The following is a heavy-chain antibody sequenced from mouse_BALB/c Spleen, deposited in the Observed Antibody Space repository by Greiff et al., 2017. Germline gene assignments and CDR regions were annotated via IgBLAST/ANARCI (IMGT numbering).Heavy chain of an antibody. Sequence: DVQLVESGGGLVQPGGSMKLSCVASGFTFSNYWMNWVRQSPEKGLEWVAEIRLKSNNYATHYAESVKGRFTISRDDSKSSVYLQMNNSRAEDTGIYYCTRDGSRSSYFDYWGQGTTLTVSS. V-gene: IGHV6-6*02. CDR3: TRDGSRSSYFDY. CDR1: GFTFSNYW. D-gene: IGHD1-1*01. J-gene: IGHJ2*01. CDR2: IRLKSNNYAT.